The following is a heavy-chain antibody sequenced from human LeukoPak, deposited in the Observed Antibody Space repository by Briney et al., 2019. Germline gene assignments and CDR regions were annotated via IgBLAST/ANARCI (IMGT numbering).Heavy chain of an antibody. V-gene: IGHV3-30*18. Sequence: PGGSLRLSCAASGFTFSTYGMHWVRQAPGKRLEWVAVISYDGDNKYFADSVKGRFTISRDNSKNTLYLQMNSLRAEDTAVYYCAKDRLLLARGVIDAFDIWGQGTMVTVSS. CDR1: GFTFSTYG. J-gene: IGHJ3*02. CDR3: AKDRLLLARGVIDAFDI. D-gene: IGHD3-10*01. CDR2: ISYDGDNK.